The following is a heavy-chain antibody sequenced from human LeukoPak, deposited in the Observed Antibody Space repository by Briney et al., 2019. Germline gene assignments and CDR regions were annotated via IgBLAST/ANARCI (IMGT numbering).Heavy chain of an antibody. D-gene: IGHD3-10*01. V-gene: IGHV3-7*01. CDR3: ARGVRGAAPSVYYYYYMDV. CDR2: IKQNGSET. Sequence: GGSLRLSCAASGFTFSSYWMSWVRQAPGKGLEWVANIKQNGSETYYVDSVKGRFTISRDNAKNSPYLQMNSLKAEDTAVYYCARGVRGAAPSVYYYYYMDVWGKGTTVTISS. CDR1: GFTFSSYW. J-gene: IGHJ6*03.